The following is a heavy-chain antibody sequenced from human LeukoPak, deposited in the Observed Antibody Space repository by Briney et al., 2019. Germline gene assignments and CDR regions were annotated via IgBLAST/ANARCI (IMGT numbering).Heavy chain of an antibody. J-gene: IGHJ5*02. V-gene: IGHV4-4*02. CDR1: GGSISSSNW. Sequence: SETLSLTGAGSGGSISSSNWWSWVRQPPGKGLEWIGEIDHSGSTNYNPSLKSPVTISVDKSKNQFSLKLSSVTAADTAVYYCARDPGQGYGGKGGWFDPWGQGTLVTVSS. D-gene: IGHD4-23*01. CDR3: ARDPGQGYGGKGGWFDP. CDR2: IDHSGST.